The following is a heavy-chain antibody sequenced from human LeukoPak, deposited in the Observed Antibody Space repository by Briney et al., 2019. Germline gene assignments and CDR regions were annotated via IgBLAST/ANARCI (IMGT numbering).Heavy chain of an antibody. CDR3: ARDVLAAGATGTFDI. V-gene: IGHV3-7*03. J-gene: IGHJ3*02. CDR2: IKQDGSEK. D-gene: IGHD1-14*01. Sequence: PGGSLRLSCAASGFTFSSYAMSWVRQAPGKGLEWVANIKQDGSEKYYVDSVKGRFTISRDNAKTSLYLQMNSLRAEDTAVYYCARDVLAAGATGTFDIWGQGTMVTVSS. CDR1: GFTFSSYA.